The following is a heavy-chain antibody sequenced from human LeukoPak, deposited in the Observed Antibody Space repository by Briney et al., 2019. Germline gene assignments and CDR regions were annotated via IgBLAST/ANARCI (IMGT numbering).Heavy chain of an antibody. V-gene: IGHV4-61*02. Sequence: SETLSLTCTVSGGSISSGSYYWSWIRQPAGKGLEWIGRIYTSGSTNYNPSLKSRVTISVDTSKHQFSLKLSSVTAADTAVYYCARETSQKGAHYMDVWGKGTTVTISS. CDR1: GGSISSGSYY. CDR2: IYTSGST. J-gene: IGHJ6*03. CDR3: ARETSQKGAHYMDV. D-gene: IGHD3-16*01.